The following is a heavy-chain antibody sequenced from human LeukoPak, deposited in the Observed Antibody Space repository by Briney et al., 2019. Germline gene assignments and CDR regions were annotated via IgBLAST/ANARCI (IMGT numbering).Heavy chain of an antibody. D-gene: IGHD2-15*01. CDR1: GFTFSSSG. CDR3: ARAGGYCSGGSCYRGYSWFDP. CDR2: ILYNGSNK. J-gene: IGHJ5*02. Sequence: GGSLRLSCAASGFTFSSSGMHWVRQAPGKGLEWVAVILYNGSNKYYADSVKGRFTISRDNSKNTLYLQMYSLRVEDTAVYYCARAGGYCSGGSCYRGYSWFDPWGQGTLVTVSS. V-gene: IGHV3-33*01.